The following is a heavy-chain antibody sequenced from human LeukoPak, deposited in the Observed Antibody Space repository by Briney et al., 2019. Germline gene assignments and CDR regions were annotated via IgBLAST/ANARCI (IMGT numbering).Heavy chain of an antibody. Sequence: GGSLRLSCAASRFTFSNFAMIWVRQAPGKGLEWVSVIGSDSGGIVYADSVRGRFTTSRDNSNNTLYLQMNSLRADDTALYYCAKYRTINAPPRNFDYWGQGALVTVSS. J-gene: IGHJ4*02. CDR3: AKYRTINAPPRNFDY. CDR2: IGSDSGGI. V-gene: IGHV3-23*01. CDR1: RFTFSNFA. D-gene: IGHD1-14*01.